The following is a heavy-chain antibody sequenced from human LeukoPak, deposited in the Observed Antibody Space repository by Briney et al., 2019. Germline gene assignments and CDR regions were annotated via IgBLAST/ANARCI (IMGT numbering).Heavy chain of an antibody. V-gene: IGHV4-39*01. CDR3: ARLAVTTTANVIDY. Sequence: PSETLSLTCTVPGGSISSSSYYWGWIRQPPGKGLEWIGSIYYSGSTYYNPSLKSRVTISVDTSKNQFSLKLSSVTATDTAVYYCARLAVTTTANVIDYWGQGTLVTVSS. J-gene: IGHJ4*02. CDR2: IYYSGST. D-gene: IGHD4-17*01. CDR1: GGSISSSSYY.